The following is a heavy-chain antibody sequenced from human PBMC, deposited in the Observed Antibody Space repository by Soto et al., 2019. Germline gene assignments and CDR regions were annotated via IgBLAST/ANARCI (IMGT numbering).Heavy chain of an antibody. CDR3: ASYNWNGGNDY. J-gene: IGHJ4*02. D-gene: IGHD1-20*01. CDR2: ISYDGNNK. CDR1: GFSFTNYG. V-gene: IGHV3-30*03. Sequence: QEHLVESGGGVVQPGRSLRLSCAASGFSFTNYGMHWVRQAPGKGLEWVAVISYDGNNKHYADSVKGRFTNSRDTSNNTVSMEMYSLTPEDTAVYYGASYNWNGGNDYWGQGTLVTVSS.